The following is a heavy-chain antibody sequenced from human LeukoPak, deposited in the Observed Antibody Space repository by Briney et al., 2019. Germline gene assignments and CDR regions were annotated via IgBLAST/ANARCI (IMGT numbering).Heavy chain of an antibody. CDR3: ARETTDYGDSLGAFDI. CDR2: ISAYNGNT. J-gene: IGHJ3*02. CDR1: GYTFTTYG. V-gene: IGHV1-18*01. D-gene: IGHD4-17*01. Sequence: ASVKVSCKASGYTFTTYGISWVRQAPGQGLEWMGCISAYNGNTNYAQKLQGRVTMTTDTSTSTAYMELRSLRSDDTAVYYCARETTDYGDSLGAFDIWGQGTMVTVSS.